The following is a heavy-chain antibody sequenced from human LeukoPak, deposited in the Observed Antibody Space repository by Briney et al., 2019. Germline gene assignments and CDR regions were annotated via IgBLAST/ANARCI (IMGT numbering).Heavy chain of an antibody. D-gene: IGHD1-26*01. J-gene: IGHJ4*02. CDR2: IKQDGNEK. CDR1: GFTFSTYW. CDR3: ARGRDSGRYFDY. V-gene: IGHV3-7*01. Sequence: GGSLRLSCTASGFTFSTYWMTWVRQTPGKGLEWVANIKQDGNEKYYVDSVKGRFAISRDNAKSSLFLQLAGLRAEDTAVYYCARGRDSGRYFDYWGQGTLVTVSS.